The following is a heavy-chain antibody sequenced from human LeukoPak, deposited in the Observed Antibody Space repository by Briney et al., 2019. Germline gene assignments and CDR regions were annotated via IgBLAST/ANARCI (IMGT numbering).Heavy chain of an antibody. CDR1: GGSISSSSYY. Sequence: SETLSLTCTVSGGSISSSSYYWGWIRQPPGKGLEWIGSIYYSGSTYYNPSLKSRVTISVDTSKNQFSLKLSSVTAADTAVYYCATGGDIVVVPAASFIWGQGTMVTVSS. CDR3: ATGGDIVVVPAASFI. V-gene: IGHV4-39*01. CDR2: IYYSGST. J-gene: IGHJ3*02. D-gene: IGHD2-2*01.